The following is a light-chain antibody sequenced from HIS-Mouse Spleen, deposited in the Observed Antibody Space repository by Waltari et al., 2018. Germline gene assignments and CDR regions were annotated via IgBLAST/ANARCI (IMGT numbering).Light chain of an antibody. J-gene: IGLJ2*01. Sequence: SHVLTPPPSVSVAPGKTASITCGGHHIGSKSVHWYQQKPGQAPVLVVYDDSDRPSGIPERFSGSNSGNTATLTISRVEAGDEADYYCQVWDSSSDHVVFGGGTKLTVL. V-gene: IGLV3-21*03. CDR2: DDS. CDR3: QVWDSSSDHVV. CDR1: HIGSKS.